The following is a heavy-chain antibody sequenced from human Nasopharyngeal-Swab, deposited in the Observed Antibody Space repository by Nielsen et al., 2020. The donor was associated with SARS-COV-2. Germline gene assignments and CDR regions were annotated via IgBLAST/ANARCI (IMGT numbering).Heavy chain of an antibody. CDR2: ISSSGSTI. D-gene: IGHD3-3*01. CDR3: ARFYYDFWSGYLGPHYYGMDV. J-gene: IGHJ6*02. Sequence: WIRQPPGKGLEWVSYISSSGSTIYYADSVKGRFTISRDNAKNSLSLQMNSLRAEDTAVYYCARFYYDFWSGYLGPHYYGMDVWGQGTTVTVSS. V-gene: IGHV3-11*01.